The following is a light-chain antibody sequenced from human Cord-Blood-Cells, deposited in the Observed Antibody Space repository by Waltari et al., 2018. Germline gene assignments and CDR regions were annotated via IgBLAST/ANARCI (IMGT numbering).Light chain of an antibody. Sequence: QSALTQPASVSGSPGQSITISCPGTSSDVGGYNLFSWYQQHPGKAPKLMIYEGSKRPSGVSNRFSGSKSGNTASLTISGLQAEDEADYYCCSYAGSSTVFGGGTKLTVL. CDR3: CSYAGSSTV. V-gene: IGLV2-23*01. CDR1: SSDVGGYNL. CDR2: EGS. J-gene: IGLJ2*01.